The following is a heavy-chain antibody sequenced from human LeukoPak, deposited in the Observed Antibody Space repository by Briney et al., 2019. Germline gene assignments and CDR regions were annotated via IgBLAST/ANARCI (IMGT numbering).Heavy chain of an antibody. CDR1: GFTFSNWA. CDR2: ISGDGGGA. D-gene: IGHD3-3*01. J-gene: IGHJ4*02. V-gene: IGHV3-23*01. CDR3: AKWAGSGEETKRYFGPFDF. Sequence: GGSLRLSCAASGFTFSNWAITWVRQAPGMGLEWVSSISGDGGGAYYADSVKGRFTVSRDNSKNTLYLEINSLRVEDTAVYYCAKWAGSGEETKRYFGPFDFWGQGTLVTVSS.